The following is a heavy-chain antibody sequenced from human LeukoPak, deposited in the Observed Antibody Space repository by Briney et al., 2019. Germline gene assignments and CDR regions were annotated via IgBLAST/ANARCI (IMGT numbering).Heavy chain of an antibody. D-gene: IGHD3-22*01. J-gene: IGHJ4*02. V-gene: IGHV4-59*08. CDR3: ARLGYYDSSGYNY. Sequence: SETLSLTCTVSGGSISSYYWSWVRQPPGKGLEWSGYIYYSVSTNYNPSLKSRVTISVDTSKNPFSLKLSSVTAADTAGYYCARLGYYDSSGYNYWGQGTLVTVSS. CDR1: GGSISSYY. CDR2: IYYSVST.